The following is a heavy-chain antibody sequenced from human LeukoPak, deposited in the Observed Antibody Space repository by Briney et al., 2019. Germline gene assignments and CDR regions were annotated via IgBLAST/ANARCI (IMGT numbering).Heavy chain of an antibody. V-gene: IGHV4-59*01. CDR2: IHYSGST. CDR1: GGSIRSYY. CDR3: ARVSRNSYGTFDY. J-gene: IGHJ4*02. D-gene: IGHD4-17*01. Sequence: SETLSLTCSVSGGSIRSYYWSWIRQPPGKGLEWIGCIHYSGSTNYNPSLKSRVTISVDTSKNQFSLKLSSVTAADTAVYYYARVSRNSYGTFDYWGQGTLVTVSS.